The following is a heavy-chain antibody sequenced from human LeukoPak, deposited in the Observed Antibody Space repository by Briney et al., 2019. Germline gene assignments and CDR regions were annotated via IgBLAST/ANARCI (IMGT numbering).Heavy chain of an antibody. CDR3: AKDTRLLWSGYFDY. J-gene: IGHJ4*02. Sequence: GGSLRLSCAASGFTFDDYAMHWVRQAPGKGLEWVSVISWNSGSIGYADSVKGRFTISRDNAKNSLYLQMNRLRAEDTALYYCAKDTRLLWSGYFDYWGQGTLVTVSS. CDR1: GFTFDDYA. V-gene: IGHV3-9*01. CDR2: ISWNSGSI. D-gene: IGHD3-10*02.